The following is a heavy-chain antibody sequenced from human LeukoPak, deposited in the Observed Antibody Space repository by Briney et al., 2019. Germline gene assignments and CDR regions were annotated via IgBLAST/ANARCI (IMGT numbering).Heavy chain of an antibody. J-gene: IGHJ4*02. CDR2: ISYDGSNK. Sequence: GRSLRLSCAASGFTFSSYGMHWVRRAPGKGLEWVAVISYDGSNKYYADSVKGRFTISRDNSKNTLYLQMNSLRAEDTAVYYCAKDGLAGSEYYFDYWGQGTLVTVSS. CDR1: GFTFSSYG. CDR3: AKDGLAGSEYYFDY. V-gene: IGHV3-30*18. D-gene: IGHD6-6*01.